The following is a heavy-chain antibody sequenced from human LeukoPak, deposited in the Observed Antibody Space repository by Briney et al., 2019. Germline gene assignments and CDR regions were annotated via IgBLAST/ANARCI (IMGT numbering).Heavy chain of an antibody. Sequence: SVKVSCKSSGGTFSSYAISWVRQVPGQGLEWMGGIIPIFGTANYAQKFQGRVTITADESTSTAYMELSSLRSEDTAVYYCARRTQGNWNDVAFDIWGQGTMVTVSS. J-gene: IGHJ3*02. CDR1: GGTFSSYA. D-gene: IGHD1-1*01. CDR3: ARRTQGNWNDVAFDI. V-gene: IGHV1-69*13. CDR2: IIPIFGTA.